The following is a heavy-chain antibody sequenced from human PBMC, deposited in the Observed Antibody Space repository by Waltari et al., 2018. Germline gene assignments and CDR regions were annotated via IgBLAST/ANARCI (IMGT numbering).Heavy chain of an antibody. J-gene: IGHJ5*02. CDR1: GGSISSSSYY. Sequence: QLQLQESGPGLVKPSETLSLTCTVSGGSISSSSYYWGWIRQPPGKGLEWIGSIYYSGSTYYNPSLKSRVTISVDTSKNQFSLKLSSVTAADTAVYYCARAVRANNWFDPWGQGTLVTVSS. D-gene: IGHD1-26*01. CDR2: IYYSGST. CDR3: ARAVRANNWFDP. V-gene: IGHV4-39*07.